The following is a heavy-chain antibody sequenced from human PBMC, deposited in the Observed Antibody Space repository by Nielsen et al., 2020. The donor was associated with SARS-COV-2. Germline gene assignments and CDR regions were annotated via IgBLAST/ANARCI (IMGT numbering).Heavy chain of an antibody. CDR3: ATSVGGTYYYGMDV. CDR2: IKQDGSEK. J-gene: IGHJ6*02. Sequence: LKISCAASGFTFSSYWMSWVRQAPGKGLEWVANIKQDGSEKYYVDSVKGRFTISRDNAKNTLYLQMNSLRAEDTAVYYCATSVGGTYYYGMDVWGQGTTVTVSS. D-gene: IGHD1-26*01. CDR1: GFTFSSYW. V-gene: IGHV3-7*01.